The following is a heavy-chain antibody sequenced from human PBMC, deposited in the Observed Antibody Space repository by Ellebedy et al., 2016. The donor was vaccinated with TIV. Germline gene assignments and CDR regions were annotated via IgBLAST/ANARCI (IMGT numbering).Heavy chain of an antibody. J-gene: IGHJ1*01. D-gene: IGHD3-10*01. CDR3: GRGYFASG. CDR2: IKQDGSDK. V-gene: IGHV3-7*01. Sequence: GESLKISCAASGFTFSSSWMTWVRQAPEKGLEWVANIKQDGSDKFYVDSVKGRFTISRDNAKNSLYLQMGSLKVEDTAVYFCGRGYFASGWGQGTLFTVAS. CDR1: GFTFSSSW.